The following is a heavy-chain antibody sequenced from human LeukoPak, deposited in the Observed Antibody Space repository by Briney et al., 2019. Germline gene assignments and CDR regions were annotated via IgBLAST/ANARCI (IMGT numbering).Heavy chain of an antibody. CDR1: GGSFSGYY. CDR3: ARGLSARWLPYYYYGMDV. V-gene: IGHV4-34*01. CDR2: INHSGST. D-gene: IGHD5-24*01. Sequence: SETLSLTCAVYGGSFSGYYSSWIRQPPGKGLEWIGEINHSGSTNYNPSLKSRVTISVDTSKNQFSLKLSSVTAADTAVYYCARGLSARWLPYYYYGMDVWGQGTTVTVSS. J-gene: IGHJ6*02.